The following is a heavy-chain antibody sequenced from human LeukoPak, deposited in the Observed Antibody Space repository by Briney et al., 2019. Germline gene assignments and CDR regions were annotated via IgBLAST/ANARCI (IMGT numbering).Heavy chain of an antibody. J-gene: IGHJ6*02. CDR2: ISGSGGST. CDR1: GFTFRSYA. CDR3: AKGEAAAIYGMDV. V-gene: IGHV3-23*01. Sequence: GGSLRLSCAASGFTFRSYARSWVRKAPGKGLEGVSAISGSGGSTYYADSVKGRFTISRDNSKNTLYLQMNSLRAEDTAVYYCAKGEAAAIYGMDVWGQGTTVTVSS. D-gene: IGHD6-13*01.